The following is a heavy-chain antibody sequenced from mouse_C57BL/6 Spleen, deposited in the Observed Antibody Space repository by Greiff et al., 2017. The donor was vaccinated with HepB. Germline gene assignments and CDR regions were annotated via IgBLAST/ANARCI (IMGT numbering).Heavy chain of an antibody. D-gene: IGHD4-1*01. CDR3: ARVGTDY. CDR1: GYAFTSYT. J-gene: IGHJ2*01. V-gene: IGHV1-4*01. CDR2: INPSSGYT. Sequence: VQLQQSGAELARPGASVKMSCKASGYAFTSYTMHWVKQMPGQGLEWIGYINPSSGYTKYNQKFKDKATLTADKSSSTAYMQLSSLTSEDSAVYYCARVGTDYWGQGTTLTVSS.